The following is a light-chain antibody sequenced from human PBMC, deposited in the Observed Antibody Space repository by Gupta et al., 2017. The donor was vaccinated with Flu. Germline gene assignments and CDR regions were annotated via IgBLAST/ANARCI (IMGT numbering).Light chain of an antibody. CDR2: DDR. CDR3: QVWDSSSDQLV. V-gene: IGLV3-21*02. CDR1: NIGSKS. Sequence: SYVRTQPPSVSVSPGQTARITCGGNNIGSKSVHWYQQKPGQAPVLVVYDDRDRPSGISERFSGSNSGNTATLTISRVEAGDEADYYCQVWDSSSDQLVFGCGTKLTVL. J-gene: IGLJ3*02.